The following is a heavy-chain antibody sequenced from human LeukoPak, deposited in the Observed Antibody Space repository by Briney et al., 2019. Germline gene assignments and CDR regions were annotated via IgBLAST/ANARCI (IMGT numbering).Heavy chain of an antibody. CDR3: ARDRGGKELNAFDI. CDR1: GGSISSGGYY. J-gene: IGHJ3*02. V-gene: IGHV4-31*03. Sequence: SETLSLTCTVSGGSISSGGYYWSWIRQHPGKGLEWIGYIYYSGSTYYNPSLKSRVTISVDTSKNQFSLKLSSVTAADTAVYYCARDRGGKELNAFDIWGQGTMVTVSS. D-gene: IGHD2-15*01. CDR2: IYYSGST.